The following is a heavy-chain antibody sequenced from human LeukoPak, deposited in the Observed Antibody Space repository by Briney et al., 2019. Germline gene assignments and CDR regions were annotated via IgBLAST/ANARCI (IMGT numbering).Heavy chain of an antibody. J-gene: IGHJ6*03. CDR2: IHYSGST. CDR1: GGSISAHY. CDR3: AKFGNYPVHVSYSYYYLDV. Sequence: SETLSLTCTVSGGSISAHYWSWIRQPPGKGLEYIGYIHYSGSTDSSPSLNSRVTMSVDTSKNQFSLRLSSVTAADTAVYYCAKFGNYPVHVSYSYYYLDVWGKGTAVTVSS. V-gene: IGHV4-59*11. D-gene: IGHD1-7*01.